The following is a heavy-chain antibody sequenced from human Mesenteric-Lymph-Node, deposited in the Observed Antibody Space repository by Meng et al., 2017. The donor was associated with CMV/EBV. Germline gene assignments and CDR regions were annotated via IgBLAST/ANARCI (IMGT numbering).Heavy chain of an antibody. D-gene: IGHD3-3*01. J-gene: IGHJ6*02. V-gene: IGHV3-21*01. CDR2: ISSSSSYI. CDR1: GFTFSSYW. Sequence: GESLKISCAASGFTFSSYWIHWVRQAPGKGLEWVSSISSSSSYIYYADSVKGRFTISRDNAKNSLYLQMNSLRAEDTAVYYCARDTVLRFLSYDYYYYGMDVRGQGTTVTAP. CDR3: ARDTVLRFLSYDYYYYGMDV.